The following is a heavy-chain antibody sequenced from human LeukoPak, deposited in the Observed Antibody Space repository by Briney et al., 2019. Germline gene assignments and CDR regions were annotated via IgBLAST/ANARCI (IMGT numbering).Heavy chain of an antibody. CDR1: VFTLSIYG. CDR2: ISYEGSNK. V-gene: IGHV3-30*18. J-gene: IGHJ4*02. D-gene: IGHD6-19*01. CDR3: AKLGRAVAGSSPLDY. Sequence: GGSLRLSCAASVFTLSIYGMHCVRQAPGRGLEWVAVISYEGSNKYYADSVKGRFTISRDNSKNTLYLQMNSLRAEDTAVYYCAKLGRAVAGSSPLDYWGQGTLVTVSS.